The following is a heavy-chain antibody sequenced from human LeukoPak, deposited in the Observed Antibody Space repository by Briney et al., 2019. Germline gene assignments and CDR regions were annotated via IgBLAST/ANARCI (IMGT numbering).Heavy chain of an antibody. CDR1: GFAFSTCP. CDR3: ASRHYDFGYY. V-gene: IGHV3-30*04. CDR2: ISYDGSNK. D-gene: IGHD4-17*01. Sequence: GGSLRLSCAASGFAFSTCPVHWVRQAPGKGLEWVAVISYDGSNKYYADSVKGRFTISRDNSKNTLYLQMNSLRAEDTAIYYCASRHYDFGYYWGQGTLVTVSS. J-gene: IGHJ4*02.